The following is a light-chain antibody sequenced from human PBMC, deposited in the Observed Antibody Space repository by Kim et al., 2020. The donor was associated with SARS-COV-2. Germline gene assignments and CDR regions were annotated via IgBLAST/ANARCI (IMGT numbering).Light chain of an antibody. CDR2: EVN. CDR1: SSDIGGYNF. V-gene: IGLV2-8*01. CDR3: SSYAGRQNLV. J-gene: IGLJ2*01. Sequence: GQSVTISCTGTSSDIGGYNFVAWYQQHPGKAPKVMIYEVNKRPSGVPDRFSGSKSGNTASLTVSGLQAEDEADYYCSSYAGRQNLVFGGGTQLTVL.